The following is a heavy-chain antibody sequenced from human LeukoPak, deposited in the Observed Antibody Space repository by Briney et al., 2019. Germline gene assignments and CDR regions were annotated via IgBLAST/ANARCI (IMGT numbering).Heavy chain of an antibody. D-gene: IGHD6-19*01. CDR3: VRIGYSSGWYSGPYDY. J-gene: IGHJ4*02. CDR1: GYIFTGYY. V-gene: IGHV1-46*01. CDR2: IDPNGGST. Sequence: ASVKVSCEASGYIFTGYYIHWVRQVPGQGPEWMGIIDPNGGSTSYALKFQGRLTLTRDTSTSTVFMDLSSLRSEDTSIYYCVRIGYSSGWYSGPYDYWGQGTLVTVSS.